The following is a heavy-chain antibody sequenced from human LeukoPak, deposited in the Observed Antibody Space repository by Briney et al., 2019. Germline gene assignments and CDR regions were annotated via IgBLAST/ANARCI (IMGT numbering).Heavy chain of an antibody. CDR1: GFTFSSYA. J-gene: IGHJ4*02. CDR3: ARDRVTTALGY. V-gene: IGHV3-48*04. D-gene: IGHD4-17*01. CDR2: ISSSGSTI. Sequence: GGSLRLSCAASGFTFSSYAMSWVRQAPGKGLEWVSYISSSGSTIYYADSVKGRFTISRDNAKNSLYLQMNSLRAEDTAVYYCARDRVTTALGYWGQGTLVTVSS.